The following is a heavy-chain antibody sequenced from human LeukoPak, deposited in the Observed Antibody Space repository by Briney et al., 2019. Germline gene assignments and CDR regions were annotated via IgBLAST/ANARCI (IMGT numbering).Heavy chain of an antibody. CDR3: ARGPKTTVVRNYYYYMDV. J-gene: IGHJ6*03. CDR1: GYTFTSNY. CDR2: ISPSGGST. Sequence: GASVKVSCKAFGYTFTSNYMHWVRQAPGQGPEWMGVISPSGGSTTYAQKFQGRVTITADKSTSTAYMELSSLRSEDTAVYYCARGPKTTVVRNYYYYMDVWGKGTTVTVSS. V-gene: IGHV1-46*01. D-gene: IGHD4-23*01.